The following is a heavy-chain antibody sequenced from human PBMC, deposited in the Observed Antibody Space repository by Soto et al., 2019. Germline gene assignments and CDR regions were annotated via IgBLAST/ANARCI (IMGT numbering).Heavy chain of an antibody. Sequence: LSRTCTVSGGCVRDGSYYWAWLRQPPGMGLEWIGHIYHSGSTIYNPSLKSRVTISIDTSKSQFSLNLNSMTAADTAVYYCARESEDLTSNFDYWGQGTLVTVSS. J-gene: IGHJ4*02. CDR1: GGCVRDGSYY. CDR2: IYHSGST. V-gene: IGHV4-61*01. CDR3: ARESEDLTSNFDY.